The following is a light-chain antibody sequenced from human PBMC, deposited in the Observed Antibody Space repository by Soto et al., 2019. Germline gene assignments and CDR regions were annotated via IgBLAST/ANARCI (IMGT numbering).Light chain of an antibody. CDR3: QQSYSSPPT. J-gene: IGKJ4*02. CDR1: QSISNH. V-gene: IGKV1-39*01. Sequence: DIRMTQSLSSLSASVEDRVILTCRVSQSISNHLNRYQQKPGKAPKLLIFAPSRFESGGPTSFSGSRSGPDCALTISVLQPEDVATYYCQQSYSSPPTFGRGTKVDIK. CDR2: APS.